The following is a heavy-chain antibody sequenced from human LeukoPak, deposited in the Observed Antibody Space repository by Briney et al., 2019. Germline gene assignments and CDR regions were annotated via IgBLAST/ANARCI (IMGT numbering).Heavy chain of an antibody. CDR2: MNPNSGNT. CDR1: GGTFSSYA. J-gene: IGHJ4*02. CDR3: ARDLGYCSGGSCKEGVDY. V-gene: IGHV1-8*03. Sequence: ASVKVSCKPSGGTFSSYAISWVRQATGQGLEWMGWMNPNSGNTGYAQKFQGRVTITADKSTSTAYMELSSLRSEDTAVYYCARDLGYCSGGSCKEGVDYWGQGTLVTVSS. D-gene: IGHD2-15*01.